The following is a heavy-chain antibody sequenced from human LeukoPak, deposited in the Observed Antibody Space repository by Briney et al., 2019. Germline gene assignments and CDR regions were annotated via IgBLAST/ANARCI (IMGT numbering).Heavy chain of an antibody. CDR2: IYYSGST. Sequence: SETLSLTCTVSGGSISSYYWSWIRQPPGKGLEWIGYIYYSGSTNYNPSPKSRVTISVDTSKNQFSLKLSSVTAADTAVYYCARDLAAAGTVDIWGQGTMVTVSS. J-gene: IGHJ3*02. V-gene: IGHV4-59*01. CDR1: GGSISSYY. CDR3: ARDLAAAGTVDI. D-gene: IGHD6-13*01.